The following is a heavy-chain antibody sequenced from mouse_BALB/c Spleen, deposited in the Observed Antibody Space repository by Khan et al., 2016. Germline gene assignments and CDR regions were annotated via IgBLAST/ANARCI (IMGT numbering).Heavy chain of an antibody. V-gene: IGHV1-63*02. D-gene: IGHD1-2*01. Sequence: QVQLKEAGAELVRPGTSVKISCKASGYTFTNYWLGWVQQRPGHGLEWIGDIYPGGDSINYNENFKRKAILTADTSSSTAEMQHSSLTAEDSAVYFCARTLLRVRTDYWGQGTTLTVSS. CDR2: IYPGGDSI. J-gene: IGHJ2*01. CDR1: GYTFTNYW. CDR3: ARTLLRVRTDY.